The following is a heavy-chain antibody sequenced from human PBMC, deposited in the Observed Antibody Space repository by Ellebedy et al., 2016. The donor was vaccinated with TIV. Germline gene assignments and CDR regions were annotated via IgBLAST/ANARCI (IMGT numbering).Heavy chain of an antibody. J-gene: IGHJ4*02. CDR2: ISGSGGST. CDR1: GFTFSSYG. D-gene: IGHD5-18*01. V-gene: IGHV3-23*01. CDR3: AKDSAEIQLWLTDYFDY. Sequence: PGGSLRLSCAASGFTFSSYGMNWVRQAPGRGLEWVSAISGSGGSTYYVDSVKGRFTISRDNSKNTLYLQMNSLRAEDTAVYYCAKDSAEIQLWLTDYFDYWGQGTLVTVSS.